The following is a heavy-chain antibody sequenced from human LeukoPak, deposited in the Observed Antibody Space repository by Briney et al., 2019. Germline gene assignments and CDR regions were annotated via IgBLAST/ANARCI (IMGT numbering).Heavy chain of an antibody. CDR2: INHSGST. CDR3: ASCVSPSTRMYSWFDL. D-gene: IGHD3-22*01. V-gene: IGHV4-34*01. J-gene: IGHJ5*02. CDR1: GGSFSGYY. Sequence: SETLSLTCAVYGGSFSGYYWSWLRQPPGKGLEWIGEINHSGSTNYNPSLKSRVTISVDTSKNQFSLKLSSVTAADTAVYYCASCVSPSTRMYSWFDLWGQGTLVTVSS.